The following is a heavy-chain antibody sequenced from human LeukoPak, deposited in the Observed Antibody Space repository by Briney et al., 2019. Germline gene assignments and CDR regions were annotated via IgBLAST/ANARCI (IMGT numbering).Heavy chain of an antibody. J-gene: IGHJ3*02. D-gene: IGHD5-24*01. CDR2: ISAYNGNT. Sequence: ASVKVSCKASGYTFTSYGISWVRQAPGQGLEWMGWISAYNGNTNYAQKLQGRVTMTTDTSTSTAYMELRSLRSEDTAVYYCARPREMATISAFDIWGQGTMVTVSS. CDR3: ARPREMATISAFDI. V-gene: IGHV1-18*01. CDR1: GYTFTSYG.